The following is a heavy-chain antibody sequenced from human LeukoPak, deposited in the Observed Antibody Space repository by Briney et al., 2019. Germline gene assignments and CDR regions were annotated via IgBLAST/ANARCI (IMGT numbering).Heavy chain of an antibody. D-gene: IGHD2-21*01. CDR3: VSEVIHSYFDI. CDR1: GFTFTGHS. Sequence: GGSWRLSCAASGFTFTGHSLDWVRQAPGKGLEWVSSITGSGSIQYADSLKGRFTISRDNAKNSLYLQMDVLRAEDAAVYCCVSEVIHSYFDIWGQGVLVTVSS. CDR2: ITGSGSI. J-gene: IGHJ4*02. V-gene: IGHV3-69-1*02.